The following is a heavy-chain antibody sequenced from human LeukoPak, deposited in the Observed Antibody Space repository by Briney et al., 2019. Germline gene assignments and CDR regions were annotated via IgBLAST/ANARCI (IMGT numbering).Heavy chain of an antibody. J-gene: IGHJ6*03. Sequence: ASVKVSCKASGYTFTSYDINWVRQATGQGREGMGWMNPNSGNTGYAQQFQRGLTLPSHTSIRTPYMELSSLTSEHPAVYYCARGPPYNWNDEGYRYYYYYMDVWGKGTTVTVSS. D-gene: IGHD1-20*01. CDR1: GYTFTSYD. CDR2: MNPNSGNT. V-gene: IGHV1-8*01. CDR3: ARGPPYNWNDEGYRYYYYYMDV.